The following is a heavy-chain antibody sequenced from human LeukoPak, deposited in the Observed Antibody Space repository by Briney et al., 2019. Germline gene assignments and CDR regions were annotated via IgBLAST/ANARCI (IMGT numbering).Heavy chain of an antibody. D-gene: IGHD3-3*01. V-gene: IGHV4-34*01. Sequence: SETLSLTCAVYGGSFSGYYWSWIRQPPGKGLEWIGEINHSGSTNYNPSLKSRVTISVDTSKNQFSLKLSSVTAADTAVYHCARGLRPDFWSGYSTTQYYYYGMDVWGQGTTVTVSS. CDR2: INHSGST. J-gene: IGHJ6*02. CDR3: ARGLRPDFWSGYSTTQYYYYGMDV. CDR1: GGSFSGYY.